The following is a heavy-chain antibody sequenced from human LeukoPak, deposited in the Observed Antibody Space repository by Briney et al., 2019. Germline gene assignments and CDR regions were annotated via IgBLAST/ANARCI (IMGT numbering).Heavy chain of an antibody. Sequence: SETLSLTCAVYGGSFSGYYWSWIRQPPGKGLEWIGEINHSGSTNYNPSLKSRVTISVDTSKNQFSLKVRSVTAADTAVYYCARSPRLGRYGYGPWELPVSYFDYWGQGTLVTVSS. CDR1: GGSFSGYY. CDR3: ARSPRLGRYGYGPWELPVSYFDY. CDR2: INHSGST. J-gene: IGHJ4*02. V-gene: IGHV4-34*01. D-gene: IGHD1-26*01.